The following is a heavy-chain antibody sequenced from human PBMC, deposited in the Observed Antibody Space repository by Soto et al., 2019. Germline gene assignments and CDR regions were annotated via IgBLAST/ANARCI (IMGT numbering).Heavy chain of an antibody. CDR2: INPNSGGT. CDR3: ARGKRENYYYYYMDV. J-gene: IGHJ6*03. Sequence: GASVKVSCKASGYTFTGYYMHWVRQAPGQGLEWMGWINPNSGGTNYAQKFQGWVTMTRDTSISTAYMELSRLRSDDTAVYYCARGKRENYYYYYMDVWGKGTTVTVSS. CDR1: GYTFTGYY. V-gene: IGHV1-2*04.